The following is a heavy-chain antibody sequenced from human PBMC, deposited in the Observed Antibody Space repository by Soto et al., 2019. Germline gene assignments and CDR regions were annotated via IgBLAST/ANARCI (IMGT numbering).Heavy chain of an antibody. V-gene: IGHV3-7*01. CDR3: AKTITTPPSEDSTGRGALIDH. CDR1: GFTFSDSW. J-gene: IGHJ4*02. Sequence: EVQLVESGGGLVQPGGSLRLSCTASGFTFSDSWMTWVRQAPGKGLEWVARIKPDESEKKYADSVKGRFSISRDNAKNSMYLQMNGLRVEDTALYYCAKTITTPPSEDSTGRGALIDHWGRGALVIVSS. CDR2: IKPDESEK. D-gene: IGHD2-8*02.